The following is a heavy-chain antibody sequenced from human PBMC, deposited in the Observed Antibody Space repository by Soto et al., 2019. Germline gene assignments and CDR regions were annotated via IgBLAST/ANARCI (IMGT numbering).Heavy chain of an antibody. D-gene: IGHD3-22*01. CDR1: GYTLTELS. Sequence: ASVKVSCKVSGYTLTELSMHWVRQAPGKGLEWMGGFDPEDGETIYAQKFQGRVTMTEDTSTDTAYMELSSLRSEDTAVYYCATLSEYSSGYYGAFDIWGQGTLVTVSS. CDR3: ATLSEYSSGYYGAFDI. V-gene: IGHV1-24*01. CDR2: FDPEDGET. J-gene: IGHJ3*02.